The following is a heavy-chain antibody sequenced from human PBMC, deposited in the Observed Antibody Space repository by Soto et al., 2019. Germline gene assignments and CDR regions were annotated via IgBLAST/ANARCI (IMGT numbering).Heavy chain of an antibody. V-gene: IGHV3-23*01. CDR3: ARGGNWFDP. Sequence: GGSLRLSCAASGFTFSTYALSWVRQAPGRGLEWVSAVSGSGGSTYYADSVKGRFTISRDNSKNTLYLQMNSLTAEDTAVYYCARGGNWFDPWGQGTLVTVSS. J-gene: IGHJ5*02. CDR1: GFTFSTYA. CDR2: VSGSGGST. D-gene: IGHD3-10*01.